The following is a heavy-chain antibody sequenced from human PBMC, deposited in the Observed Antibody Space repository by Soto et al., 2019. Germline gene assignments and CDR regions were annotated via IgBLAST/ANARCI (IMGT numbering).Heavy chain of an antibody. J-gene: IGHJ6*03. V-gene: IGHV3-7*01. CDR2: IKEDGGEE. Sequence: AGGSLRLSCVASGFTFGNYWMSWVRQAPGKGLEWVANIKEDGGEEHYEDSMKGRFSISRDNAENSLYLQMNSLRAEDTAVYYCARDGYDGSGTSPYRHMDVWGKGTTVTVSS. CDR1: GFTFGNYW. CDR3: ARDGYDGSGTSPYRHMDV. D-gene: IGHD3-10*01.